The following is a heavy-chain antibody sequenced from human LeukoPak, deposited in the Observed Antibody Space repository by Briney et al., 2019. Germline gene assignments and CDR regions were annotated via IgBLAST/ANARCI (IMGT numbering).Heavy chain of an antibody. J-gene: IGHJ4*02. Sequence: ASVKVSCKASGYTFTGYYMHWVRQAPGQGLEWMGWISPNSGGTNYAQKFQGRVTMTRDTSISTAYMELSRLRSDDTAVYYCARAGRDVGATPPDYWGQGTLVTVSS. CDR3: ARAGRDVGATPPDY. D-gene: IGHD1-26*01. V-gene: IGHV1-2*02. CDR2: ISPNSGGT. CDR1: GYTFTGYY.